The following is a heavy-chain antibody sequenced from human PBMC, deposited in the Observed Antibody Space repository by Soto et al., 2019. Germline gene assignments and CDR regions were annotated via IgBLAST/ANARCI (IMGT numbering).Heavy chain of an antibody. D-gene: IGHD3-10*01. Sequence: QVQLVESGGGVVQPGRSLRLSCAASGFTFSSYGMHWVRQAPGKGLEWVAVIWYDGSNKYYADSVKGRFTISRDNSKNTLYLQMNSLRAEDTAVYYCARGWFGELLSHFDYWGQGTLVTVSS. CDR1: GFTFSSYG. CDR3: ARGWFGELLSHFDY. V-gene: IGHV3-33*01. CDR2: IWYDGSNK. J-gene: IGHJ4*02.